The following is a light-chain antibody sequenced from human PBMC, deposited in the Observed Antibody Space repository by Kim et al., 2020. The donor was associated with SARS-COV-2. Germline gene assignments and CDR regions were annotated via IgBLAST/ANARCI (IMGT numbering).Light chain of an antibody. Sequence: QSVLTQPPSASGTPGQRVTISCSGSSSNIGSNTVNWYQQLPRTAPKLLIYSNNQRPSGVPDRFSGSKSGTSASLAISGLQSEDEADYYCAAWDDSLNALVFGGGTQLTVL. CDR2: SNN. CDR1: SSNIGSNT. CDR3: AAWDDSLNALV. J-gene: IGLJ2*01. V-gene: IGLV1-44*01.